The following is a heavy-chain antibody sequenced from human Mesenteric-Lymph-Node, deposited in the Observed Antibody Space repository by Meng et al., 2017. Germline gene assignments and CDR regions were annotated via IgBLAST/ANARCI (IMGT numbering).Heavy chain of an antibody. J-gene: IGHJ3*01. CDR3: ARDYYDSSGLYRGGLV. D-gene: IGHD3-22*01. CDR2: IIPIFGTA. Sequence: SVKVSCKASGGTFSSYAISWVRQAPGQGLEWMGGIIPIFGTANYAQKFQGRVTITADESTSTAYMELSSLRSEDTAVYYCARDYYDSSGLYRGGLVWGQGTMVTVSS. CDR1: GGTFSSYA. V-gene: IGHV1-69*13.